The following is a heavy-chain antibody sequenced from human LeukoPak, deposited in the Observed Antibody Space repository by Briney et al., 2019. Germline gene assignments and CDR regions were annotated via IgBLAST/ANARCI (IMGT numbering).Heavy chain of an antibody. V-gene: IGHV1-46*01. CDR3: ARGYYDSSGYPYRTNYYYGMDV. J-gene: IGHJ6*02. CDR2: INPSGGST. D-gene: IGHD3-22*01. Sequence: ASVKVSCKASGYTFTSYYMHWVRQAPGQGLEWMGIINPSGGSTSYAQKFQGRVTITADESTSTAYMELSSLRSEDTAVYYCARGYYDSSGYPYRTNYYYGMDVWGQGTTVTVSS. CDR1: GYTFTSYY.